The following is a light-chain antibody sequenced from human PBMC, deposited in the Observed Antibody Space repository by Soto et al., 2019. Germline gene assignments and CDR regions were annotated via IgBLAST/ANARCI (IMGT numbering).Light chain of an antibody. V-gene: IGKV1-5*03. CDR3: QHYNSYSEA. J-gene: IGKJ1*01. CDR1: QTISSW. Sequence: DIHMTQSASTLSVSLGDRGTITCLASQTISSWLAWYQQKPGKAPKLLIYKASTLKSGVPSRFSGSGSGTEFTLTISSLQPDDFATYYCQHYNSYSEAFGQGTKVDI. CDR2: KAS.